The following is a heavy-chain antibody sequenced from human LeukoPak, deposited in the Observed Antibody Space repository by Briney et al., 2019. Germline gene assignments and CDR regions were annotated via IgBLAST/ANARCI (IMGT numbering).Heavy chain of an antibody. CDR3: ARTYSGYDVSFDY. D-gene: IGHD5-12*01. CDR2: IYYSGST. CDR1: GGSISSYY. Sequence: SETLSLTCTVSGGSISSYYWSWIRQPPGKGLEWIGYIYYSGSTNYNPSLKSRVTISVDTSKNQFSLKLSSVTAADTAVYYCARTYSGYDVSFDYWGKGTLVTVSS. J-gene: IGHJ4*02. V-gene: IGHV4-59*01.